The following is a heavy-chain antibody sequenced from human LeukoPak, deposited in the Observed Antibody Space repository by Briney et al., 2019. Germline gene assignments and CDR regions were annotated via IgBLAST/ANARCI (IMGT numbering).Heavy chain of an antibody. CDR2: IYYSGST. CDR1: GGSVSSGSYY. CDR3: ARLAPDRLPDY. Sequence: SETLSLTCTVSGGSVSSGSYYWSWIRQPPGKGLEWIGYIYYSGSTNYNPSLKSRVTISVDTSKNQFSLKLSSVTAADTAVYYCARLAPDRLPDYWGQGTLVTVSS. J-gene: IGHJ4*02. V-gene: IGHV4-61*01. D-gene: IGHD2-21*01.